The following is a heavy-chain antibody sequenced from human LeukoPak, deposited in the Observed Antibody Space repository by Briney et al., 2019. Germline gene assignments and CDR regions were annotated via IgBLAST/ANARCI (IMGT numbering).Heavy chain of an antibody. V-gene: IGHV4-59*01. CDR3: ARGIEYYYDSSGYSYYFDY. Sequence: SETLSLTCTVSGGSISSYYWSWIRQPPGKGLEWIGYIYYSGSTNYNPSLKSRVTISVDTSKNQFSLKLSSVTAADTAVYYCARGIEYYYDSSGYSYYFDYWGQGTLVTVSS. CDR2: IYYSGST. CDR1: GGSISSYY. D-gene: IGHD3-22*01. J-gene: IGHJ4*02.